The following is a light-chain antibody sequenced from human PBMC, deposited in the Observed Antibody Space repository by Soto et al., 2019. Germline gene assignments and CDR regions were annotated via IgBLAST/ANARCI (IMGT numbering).Light chain of an antibody. CDR1: QSVSSY. Sequence: EIVLTQSPATLSLSPGERATLSCRASQSVSSYLAWYQQKPGQAPRLLIYDAPNRATGIPARFSGSGSGTDFTLTISSLEPEDFAVYYCQQRSNGSTFGPGTKVDIK. V-gene: IGKV3-11*01. CDR3: QQRSNGST. J-gene: IGKJ3*01. CDR2: DAP.